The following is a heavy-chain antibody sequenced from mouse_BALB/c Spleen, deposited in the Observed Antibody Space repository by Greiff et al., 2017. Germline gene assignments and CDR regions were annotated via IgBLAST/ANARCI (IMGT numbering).Heavy chain of an antibody. CDR2: ISDGGSYT. CDR3: ARDRAFITTAAFDV. J-gene: IGHJ1*01. D-gene: IGHD1-1*01. Sequence: EVMLVESGGGLVKPGGSLILSCAASGFTFRYYYMYWVRQTPETRLEWVATISDGGSYTYYPDSVKGRFTISRDNAKNNLYLQMSSLKSEDTAMYYCARDRAFITTAAFDVWGAGTTVTVSS. V-gene: IGHV5-4*02. CDR1: GFTFRYYY.